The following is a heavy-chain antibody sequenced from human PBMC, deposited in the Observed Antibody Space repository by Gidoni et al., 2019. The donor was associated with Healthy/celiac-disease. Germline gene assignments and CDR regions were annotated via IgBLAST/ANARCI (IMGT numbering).Heavy chain of an antibody. CDR3: ARGGIVAKEFDY. CDR1: GGSISSGSYY. J-gene: IGHJ4*02. D-gene: IGHD5-12*01. Sequence: QVQLQESGPGLVKPSQTLSLTCTVSGGSISSGSYYWSWIRQPAGKGLEWIGRIYTSGSTNYNPSLKSRVTISVDTSKNQFSLKLSSVTAADTAVYYCARGGIVAKEFDYWGQGTLVTVSS. V-gene: IGHV4-61*02. CDR2: IYTSGST.